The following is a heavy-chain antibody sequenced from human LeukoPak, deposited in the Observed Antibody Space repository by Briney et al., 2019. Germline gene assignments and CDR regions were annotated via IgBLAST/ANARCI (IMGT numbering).Heavy chain of an antibody. Sequence: SETLSLTCAIYGGSFSGYYWSWIRQPPGKGLEWIGEINHSGSTNYNPSLKSRVTISVDTSKNQFSLRLSSVTAADTAMYYCARDWAVTKFGYWGQGTLVTVSS. CDR2: INHSGST. J-gene: IGHJ4*02. D-gene: IGHD4-17*01. V-gene: IGHV4-34*01. CDR3: ARDWAVTKFGY. CDR1: GGSFSGYY.